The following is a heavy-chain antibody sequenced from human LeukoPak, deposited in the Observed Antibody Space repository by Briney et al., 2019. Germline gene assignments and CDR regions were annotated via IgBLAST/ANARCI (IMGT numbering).Heavy chain of an antibody. V-gene: IGHV4-34*01. CDR2: INHSGST. CDR1: GGSISSYY. Sequence: SETLSLTCTVSGGSISSYYWSWIRQPPGKGLEWIGEINHSGSTNCNPSLKSRVTISVDTSKNQFSLKLSSVTAADTAVYYCARRGPYYYGSGIWGQGTLVTVSS. D-gene: IGHD3-10*01. J-gene: IGHJ4*02. CDR3: ARRGPYYYGSGI.